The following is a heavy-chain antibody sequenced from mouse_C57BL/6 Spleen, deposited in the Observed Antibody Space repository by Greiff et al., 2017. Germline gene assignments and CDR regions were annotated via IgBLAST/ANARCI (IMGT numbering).Heavy chain of an antibody. CDR1: GFSLTSYG. J-gene: IGHJ4*01. CDR2: IWSGGST. D-gene: IGHD1-1*02. CDR3: ARNPLWPYAMDY. V-gene: IGHV2-2*01. Sequence: VQLQQSGPGLVQPSQSLSITCTVSGFSLTSYGVHWVRQSPGKGLAWLGVIWSGGSTDYNAAFISRLSISKDNSKSQVFFKMNSLQADDTAIYYCARNPLWPYAMDYWGQGTSVTVSS.